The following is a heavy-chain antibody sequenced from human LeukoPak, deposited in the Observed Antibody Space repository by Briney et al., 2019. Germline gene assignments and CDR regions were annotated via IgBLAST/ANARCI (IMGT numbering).Heavy chain of an antibody. Sequence: KPSETLSLTCAVYGGSFSGDYWSWIRQPPGKGLEWMGEINHGGSTNYNPSLKSRVTVLVDTSKTQLSLKLSSVTAADTAVYYCARVPIHLWQREDYWGQGTQVTVSS. CDR1: GGSFSGDY. D-gene: IGHD5-18*01. V-gene: IGHV4-34*01. CDR3: ARVPIHLWQREDY. CDR2: INHGGST. J-gene: IGHJ4*02.